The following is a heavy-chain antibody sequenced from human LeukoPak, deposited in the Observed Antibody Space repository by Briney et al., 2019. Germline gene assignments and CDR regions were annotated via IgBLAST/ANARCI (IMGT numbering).Heavy chain of an antibody. CDR3: ARELLLGYCSSTSCRYFDY. Sequence: GGSLRLSCAASGFTFSNFGMHWVRQAPGKGLEWVAVISYDGGNIYYVDSVKGRFTISRDNSKNTLYLQMNSLRAEDTAVYYCARELLLGYCSSTSCRYFDYWGQGTLVTVSS. D-gene: IGHD2-2*01. J-gene: IGHJ4*02. CDR1: GFTFSNFG. V-gene: IGHV3-30*03. CDR2: ISYDGGNI.